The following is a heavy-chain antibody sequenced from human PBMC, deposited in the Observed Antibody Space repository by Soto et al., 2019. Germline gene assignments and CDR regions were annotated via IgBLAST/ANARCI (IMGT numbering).Heavy chain of an antibody. CDR3: ASTARRQGITMVRGQRWFDP. J-gene: IGHJ5*02. CDR2: INHSGST. V-gene: IGHV4-34*01. D-gene: IGHD3-10*01. Sequence: SETLSLTCAVYGGSFSGYYWSWTRQPPGKGLEWIGEINHSGSTNYNPSLKSRVTISVDTSKNQFSLKLSSVTAADTAVYYCASTARRQGITMVRGQRWFDPWGQGTLVTVSS. CDR1: GGSFSGYY.